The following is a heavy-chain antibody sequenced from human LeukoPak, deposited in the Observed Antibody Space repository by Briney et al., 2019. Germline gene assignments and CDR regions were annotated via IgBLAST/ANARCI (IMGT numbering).Heavy chain of an antibody. CDR2: IKQDGSEK. CDR1: GFTLSSYW. J-gene: IGHJ4*02. Sequence: PGGSLRLSCAASGFTLSSYWMSWVRQAPGKGLEWVANIKQDGSEKYYVDSVKGRFTISRDNAKNSLYLQMNSLRAEDTAVYYCARGHSNKYWGQGTLVTVSS. V-gene: IGHV3-7*04. CDR3: ARGHSNKY. D-gene: IGHD6-13*01.